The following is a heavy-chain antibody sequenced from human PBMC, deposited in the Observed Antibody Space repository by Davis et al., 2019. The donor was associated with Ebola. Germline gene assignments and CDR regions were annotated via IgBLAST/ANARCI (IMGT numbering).Heavy chain of an antibody. CDR3: AKETYYGSASIDY. Sequence: GKSLKISCAASGFTFSDYTMLWVRQAPGKGLEWVSSLNGGSVYIYHADSVRGRFSISRDNSQNTLFLQMNSLRAEDTATYYCAKETYYGSASIDYWGQGTPVIVSS. V-gene: IGHV3-23*01. CDR1: GFTFSDYT. D-gene: IGHD3-10*01. J-gene: IGHJ4*02. CDR2: LNGGSVYI.